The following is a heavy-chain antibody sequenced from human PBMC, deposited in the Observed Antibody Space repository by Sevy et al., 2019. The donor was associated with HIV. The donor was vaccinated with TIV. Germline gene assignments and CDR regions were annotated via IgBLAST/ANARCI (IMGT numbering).Heavy chain of an antibody. V-gene: IGHV3-7*03. D-gene: IGHD6-19*01. CDR3: AREGSGWYDYYYMDV. J-gene: IGHJ6*03. Sequence: GESLKISCAASGFTFSSYWMSWVRQAPGKGLEWVANIKQDGSEKYYVDSVKGRFTISRDNAKNSLYLQMNSLRAEDTAVYYCAREGSGWYDYYYMDVWGKGTTVTVSS. CDR2: IKQDGSEK. CDR1: GFTFSSYW.